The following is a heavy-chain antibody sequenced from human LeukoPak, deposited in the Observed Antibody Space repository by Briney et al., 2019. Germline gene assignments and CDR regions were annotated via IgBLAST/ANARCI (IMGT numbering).Heavy chain of an antibody. D-gene: IGHD3-10*01. CDR3: ARDLGDITMVRGDADY. V-gene: IGHV3-48*03. Sequence: GGSLRLSCAASGFTFSSYEMNWVRQAPGKGLEWVSYISSSGSTIYYADSVKGRFTISRDSAKNSLYLQMNSLRAEDTAVYYCARDLGDITMVRGDADYWGQGTLVTVSS. CDR2: ISSSGSTI. J-gene: IGHJ4*02. CDR1: GFTFSSYE.